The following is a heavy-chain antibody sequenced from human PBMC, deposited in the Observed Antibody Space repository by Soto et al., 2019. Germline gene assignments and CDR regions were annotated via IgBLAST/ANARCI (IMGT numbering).Heavy chain of an antibody. V-gene: IGHV5-10-1*01. CDR1: GYSFTSYW. CDR3: CIAVAGDYYYYGMDV. CDR2: IDPSDSYT. J-gene: IGHJ6*02. Sequence: GESLKISCKGSGYSFTSYWISWVRQMPGKGLEWMGRIDPSDSYTNYSPSFQGHVTISADKSISTAYLQWSSLKASDTAMYYCCIAVAGDYYYYGMDVWGQGTTVTVSS. D-gene: IGHD6-19*01.